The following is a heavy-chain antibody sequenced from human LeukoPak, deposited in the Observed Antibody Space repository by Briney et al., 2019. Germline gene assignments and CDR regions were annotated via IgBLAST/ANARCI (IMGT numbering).Heavy chain of an antibody. D-gene: IGHD3-22*01. CDR2: IYHSGST. CDR3: ARSSGYMSY. Sequence: SETLSLTCTVSHYSISSNYYWGWIRPPPGKGLEWIGRIYHSGSTFYNPSLKRRVTISVETAKNQFSLKLTPVTAADTAVYYCARSSGYMSYWGQGTLVTVSS. CDR1: HYSISSNYY. J-gene: IGHJ4*02. V-gene: IGHV4-38-2*02.